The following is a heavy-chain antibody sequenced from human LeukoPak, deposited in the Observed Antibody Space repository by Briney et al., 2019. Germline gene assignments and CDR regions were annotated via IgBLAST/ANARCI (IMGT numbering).Heavy chain of an antibody. CDR2: ISAHNGDT. CDR3: ARDGYDFWSGYSFDY. J-gene: IGHJ4*02. Sequence: ASVKVSCKASGYTFINYAISWVRQAPGQGLEWMGWISAHNGDTNYARKFRGRVTLTTDTSTSTAYMELSSLRSEDTAVYYCARDGYDFWSGYSFDYWGQGTLVTVSS. D-gene: IGHD3-3*01. V-gene: IGHV1-18*01. CDR1: GYTFINYA.